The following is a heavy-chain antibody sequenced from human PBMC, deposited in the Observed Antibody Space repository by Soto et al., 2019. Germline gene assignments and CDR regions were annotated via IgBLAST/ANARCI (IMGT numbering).Heavy chain of an antibody. D-gene: IGHD4-17*01. V-gene: IGHV3-48*03. Sequence: VGSLTLSCAAPGFTFSRYEINWVRQAPGKGMEWVSYISSSGSTIYYADSVKGRFTISRDNAKNSLYLQMNSLRAEDTAVYYCARPFHGYGDFFSFDYWGQGTLVTVSS. CDR2: ISSSGSTI. J-gene: IGHJ4*02. CDR3: ARPFHGYGDFFSFDY. CDR1: GFTFSRYE.